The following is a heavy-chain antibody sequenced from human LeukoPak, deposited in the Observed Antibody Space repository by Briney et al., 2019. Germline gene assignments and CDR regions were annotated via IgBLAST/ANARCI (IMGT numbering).Heavy chain of an antibody. CDR3: AKDIRRGGSASYLWCDV. J-gene: IGHJ6*04. Sequence: PGGSLRLSCSASGFTFSSYGMHGVRQAPGRGLEGVSGINWNGGSTGYADSVKGRFTISRDKSKNSLYLQMNSLRAEDTALYYCAKDIRRGGSASYLWCDVWGKGTTVTVSS. CDR1: GFTFSSYG. CDR2: INWNGGST. V-gene: IGHV3-43D*04. D-gene: IGHD3-10*01.